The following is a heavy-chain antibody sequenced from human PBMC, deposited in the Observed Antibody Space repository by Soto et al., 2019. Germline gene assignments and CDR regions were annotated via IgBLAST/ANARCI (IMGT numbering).Heavy chain of an antibody. CDR1: GGSFSDYY. J-gene: IGHJ4*02. V-gene: IGHV4-34*01. Sequence: SETLSLTCAVYGGSFSDYYWSWIRQPPGKGLEWIGEINHSGSTNYNPSLKSRVTISVDTSKNQFSLKLSSVTAADTAVYYCARATYDYIWGSYRYLDYFDYWGQGTLVTVSS. CDR2: INHSGST. CDR3: ARATYDYIWGSYRYLDYFDY. D-gene: IGHD3-16*02.